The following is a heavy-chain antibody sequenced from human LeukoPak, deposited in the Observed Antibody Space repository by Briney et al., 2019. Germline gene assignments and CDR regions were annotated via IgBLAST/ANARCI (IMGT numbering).Heavy chain of an antibody. V-gene: IGHV3-48*04. Sequence: GGSLRLSCAASGFTFSSYSMNWVRQAPGKGLEWVSYISSSSSTIYYTDSVKGRFTISRDNAKNSLYLQMNSLRAEDTALYYCAKDTSPLRVWFGELGDAFDIWGQGTMVTVSS. CDR2: ISSSSSTI. J-gene: IGHJ3*02. CDR3: AKDTSPLRVWFGELGDAFDI. CDR1: GFTFSSYS. D-gene: IGHD3-10*01.